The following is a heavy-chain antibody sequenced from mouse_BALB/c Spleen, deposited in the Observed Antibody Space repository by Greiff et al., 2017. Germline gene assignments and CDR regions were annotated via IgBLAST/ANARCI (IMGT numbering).Heavy chain of an antibody. Sequence: EVKLVESGGGLVKPGGSLKLSCAASGFTFSSYTMSWVRQTPEKRLEWVATISSGGSYTYYPDSVTGRFTISRDNAKNTLYLEMSSLRSEDTAMYYCARERDPYAMDYWGQGTSVTVSS. CDR1: GFTFSSYT. J-gene: IGHJ4*01. CDR2: ISSGGSYT. D-gene: IGHD3-3*01. V-gene: IGHV5-6-4*01. CDR3: ARERDPYAMDY.